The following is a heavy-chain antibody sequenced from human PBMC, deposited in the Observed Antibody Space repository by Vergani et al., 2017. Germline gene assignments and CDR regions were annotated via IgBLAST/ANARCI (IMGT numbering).Heavy chain of an antibody. CDR3: ASGGHGSENGGALQL. Sequence: EVHLLESGGGQVEAGGSLRLSCVASGFTFSNSAMSWVRQTSGKGLEWVSAIRGHGDRTYYADSVKGRFTISRDNSKNTVYLQMNSLKAEDRATYYCASGGHGSENGGALQLWGQGTNITVSS. J-gene: IGHJ3*01. CDR1: GFTFSNSA. CDR2: IRGHGDRT. D-gene: IGHD3-10*01. V-gene: IGHV3-23*01.